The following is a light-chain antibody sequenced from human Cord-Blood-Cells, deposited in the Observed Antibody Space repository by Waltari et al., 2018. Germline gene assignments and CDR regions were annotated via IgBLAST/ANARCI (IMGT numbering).Light chain of an antibody. CDR2: AAS. V-gene: IGKV1-27*01. Sequence: DIQMIQSPSYLSASVGDRVTITCRASQGSNNYLAWYQQKPGKVTKLLFYAASPLQSGVPFRFRGNGSGSDFTLTIIRRQPEDVATYYCQKYNSAPWTFGQGTKVEIK. J-gene: IGKJ1*01. CDR3: QKYNSAPWT. CDR1: QGSNNY.